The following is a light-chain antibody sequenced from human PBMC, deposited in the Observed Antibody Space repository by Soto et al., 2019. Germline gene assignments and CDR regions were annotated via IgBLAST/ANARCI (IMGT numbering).Light chain of an antibody. CDR2: GAS. CDR1: QNVRTN. V-gene: IGKV3-15*01. Sequence: EIVMTQSPATLSVSPGERATLSCWASQNVRTNLAWYQQKPGQAPRRLIYGASTRATGVPARFSGSGSGTEFTLTISCLQSEDFAIYFCQQYNDWPPVYTFGQGTKLEIK. J-gene: IGKJ2*01. CDR3: QQYNDWPPVYT.